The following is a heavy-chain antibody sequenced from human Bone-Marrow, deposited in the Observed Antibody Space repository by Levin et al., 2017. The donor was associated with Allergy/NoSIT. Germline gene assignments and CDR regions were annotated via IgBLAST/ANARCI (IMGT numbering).Heavy chain of an antibody. CDR1: GFTFSTYA. Sequence: GGSLRLSCAASGFTFSTYAVHWVRQAPGKGLEWVAVISNDGSNKYYADSVKGRFTISRDNSKNRLYMQMNSLRAEDTAVYYCARGIVAVAGSWYFDLWGRGTLVTVSS. CDR2: ISNDGSNK. J-gene: IGHJ2*01. CDR3: ARGIVAVAGSWYFDL. V-gene: IGHV3-30-3*01. D-gene: IGHD3-22*01.